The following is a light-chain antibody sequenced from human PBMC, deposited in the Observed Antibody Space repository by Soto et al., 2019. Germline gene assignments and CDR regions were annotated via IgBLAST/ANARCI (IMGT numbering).Light chain of an antibody. J-gene: IGLJ3*02. CDR1: SSDVGTHSL. V-gene: IGLV2-23*02. Sequence: QSALTQPASLSGSPGQSITISCTGTSSDVGTHSLVSWYQQHPGKAPKLIIYGVDKRPSGVSDRFSGSKSGNGASLTISGLQSDDEAHYYCCSYASTVTWVFGCGTKLAV. CDR3: CSYASTVTWV. CDR2: GVD.